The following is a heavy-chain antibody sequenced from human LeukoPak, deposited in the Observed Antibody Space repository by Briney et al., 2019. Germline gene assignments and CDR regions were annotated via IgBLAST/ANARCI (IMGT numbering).Heavy chain of an antibody. V-gene: IGHV3-33*01. J-gene: IGHJ6*02. Sequence: PGGSLRLSCAASGFTFSSYGMHWVRQAPGKGLEWVAVIWYDGSNKYYADSVKGRFTISRDNSKNTLYLQMNSLRAEDTAVYYCARDSVKFGTHYYYYGMDVWGQGTTVTVSS. D-gene: IGHD1-14*01. CDR1: GFTFSSYG. CDR2: IWYDGSNK. CDR3: ARDSVKFGTHYYYYGMDV.